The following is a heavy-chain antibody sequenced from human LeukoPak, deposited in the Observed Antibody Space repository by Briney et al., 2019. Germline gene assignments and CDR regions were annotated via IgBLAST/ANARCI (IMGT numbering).Heavy chain of an antibody. CDR2: IYHSGST. V-gene: IGHV4-38-2*02. CDR1: GYSIASGYY. CDR3: ARQGSGYSSSFDY. D-gene: IGHD5-18*01. J-gene: IGHJ4*02. Sequence: PSETLSLTCTVSGYSIASGYYWGWIRQPPGKELEWIGSIYHSGSTYYNPSLKSRVTISLDTSRNQFSLKLSSVTAADTVVYYCARQGSGYSSSFDYWGQGTLVTVSS.